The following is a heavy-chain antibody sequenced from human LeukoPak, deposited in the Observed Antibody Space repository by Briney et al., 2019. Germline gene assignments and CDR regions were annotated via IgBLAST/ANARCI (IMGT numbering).Heavy chain of an antibody. CDR3: ARDWWGVTGTAMPSFDI. V-gene: IGHV4-34*01. Sequence: PSETLSLTCAVYGGSFSGYYWSWIRQPPGKGLEWIGSIYYSGSTYYNLFLKSRVTISVDASKSQFSLKLSSVTAADTAVYYCARDWWGVTGTAMPSFDIWGQGTMVTVSS. CDR1: GGSFSGYY. D-gene: IGHD1-7*01. CDR2: IYYSGST. J-gene: IGHJ3*02.